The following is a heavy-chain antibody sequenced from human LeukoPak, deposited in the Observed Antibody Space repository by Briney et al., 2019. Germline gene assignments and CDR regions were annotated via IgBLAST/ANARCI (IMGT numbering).Heavy chain of an antibody. CDR2: TYYRSKWYN. D-gene: IGHD5-24*01. CDR1: GDSVSSNSAA. CDR3: ARDPGRDGYNYYFDH. V-gene: IGHV6-1*01. J-gene: IGHJ4*02. Sequence: SQTLSLTCAISGDSVSSNSAAWNWIRQSPSRGLEWLGRTYYRSKWYNDYVVSVENRITINPDTSKNQFSLQLNSVTPEDTAVYYCARDPGRDGYNYYFDHWGQGTLVTVSS.